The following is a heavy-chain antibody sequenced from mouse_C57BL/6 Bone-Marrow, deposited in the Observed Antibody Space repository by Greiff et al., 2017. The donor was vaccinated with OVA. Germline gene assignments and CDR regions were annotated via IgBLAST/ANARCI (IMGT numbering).Heavy chain of an antibody. V-gene: IGHV14-4*01. CDR3: TTLLYYGSSYDAMDY. D-gene: IGHD1-1*01. CDR1: GFNIKDDY. Sequence: EVQLQQSGAELVRPGASVKLSCTASGFNIKDDYMHWVKQRPEQGLEWIGWIDPENGDTEYASKFQGKATITADTSSNTAYLQLSSLTSEDTAVYHCTTLLYYGSSYDAMDYWGQGTSVTVSS. CDR2: IDPENGDT. J-gene: IGHJ4*01.